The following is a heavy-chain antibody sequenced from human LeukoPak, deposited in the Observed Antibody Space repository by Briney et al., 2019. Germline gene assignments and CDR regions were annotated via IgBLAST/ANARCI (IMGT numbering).Heavy chain of an antibody. D-gene: IGHD6-13*01. CDR3: ARDGFVGAADY. CDR2: IKQDGSEK. Sequence: GGSLRLSCAASEFIFSGYWMTWVRQAPGKGLEWVANIKQDGSEKQYVDSVRGRFTISRDNAKNSLYLQMNSLRVEDTDVYYCARDGFVGAADYWGQGTLVTVSS. J-gene: IGHJ4*02. CDR1: EFIFSGYW. V-gene: IGHV3-7*01.